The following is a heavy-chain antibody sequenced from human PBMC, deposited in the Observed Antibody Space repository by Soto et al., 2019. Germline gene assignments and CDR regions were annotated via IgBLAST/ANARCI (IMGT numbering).Heavy chain of an antibody. D-gene: IGHD5-18*01. V-gene: IGHV4-31*03. Sequence: SETLSLTCTVSGGSISSGGYYWSWIRQHPGKGLEWIGYIYYSGSTYYNPSLKSRVTISVDTSKNQFSLKLSSVTAADTAVYYCAKRGYSYGFDYWGQGTLVTVSS. J-gene: IGHJ4*02. CDR1: GGSISSGGYY. CDR3: AKRGYSYGFDY. CDR2: IYYSGST.